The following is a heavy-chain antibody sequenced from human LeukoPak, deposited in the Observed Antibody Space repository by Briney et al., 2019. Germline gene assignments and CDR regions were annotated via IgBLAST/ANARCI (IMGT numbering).Heavy chain of an antibody. CDR2: ISAYNGNT. CDR1: GYTFTSYG. CDR3: ARDSNCYGYQGDAFDI. D-gene: IGHD5-18*01. V-gene: IGHV1-18*01. Sequence: ASVKVSCKASGYTFTSYGISWVRQAPGQGLEWVGWISAYNGNTNYAQKLQGRVTLTTDTSTSTAYMELRRLRSDDTAVYYCARDSNCYGYQGDAFDIWGQGTKVSVSS. J-gene: IGHJ3*02.